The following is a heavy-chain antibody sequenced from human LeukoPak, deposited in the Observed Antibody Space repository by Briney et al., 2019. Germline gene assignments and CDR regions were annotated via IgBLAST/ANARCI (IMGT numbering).Heavy chain of an antibody. CDR2: INNDGSST. CDR1: GFTLSKYW. D-gene: IGHD1-26*01. CDR3: ATNVVGASGF. V-gene: IGHV3-74*01. Sequence: QPVGSLRLSCAASGFTLSKYWMDWVPQAPGQGLVWVSRINNDGSSTSYADSVKGRFTISRDNAKNILYLQMNSLRAEDTAVYYCATNVVGASGFWGLGTLVTVSS. J-gene: IGHJ4*02.